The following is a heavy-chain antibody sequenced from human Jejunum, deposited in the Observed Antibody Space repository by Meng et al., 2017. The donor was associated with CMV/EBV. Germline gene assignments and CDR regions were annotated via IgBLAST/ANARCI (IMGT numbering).Heavy chain of an antibody. V-gene: IGHV4-30-4*01. Sequence: VPLQGAGPGLVKPSQTLSLTCTVSGGSISSGDYYGSWIRQPPGKGLEWIGCIYYSGSTYYNPSLKGRVTISVDTSKNQFSLNLSSVTAADTAVYYCARGQRSYSGSYPEWFDPWGQGTLVTVSS. J-gene: IGHJ5*02. CDR3: ARGQRSYSGSYPEWFDP. D-gene: IGHD1-26*01. CDR1: GGSISSGDYY. CDR2: IYYSGST.